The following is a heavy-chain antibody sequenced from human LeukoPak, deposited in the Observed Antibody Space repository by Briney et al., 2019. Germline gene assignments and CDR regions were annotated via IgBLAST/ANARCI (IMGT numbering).Heavy chain of an antibody. CDR3: AKSMVRGVTDYYYYYGMDV. CDR2: ISGSGGST. Sequence: GGSLRLSCAASGFTFSSYAMSWVRQAPGKGLEWVSAISGSGGSTYYADSVKGRFTISRDNSKDTLYLQMNSLRAEDTAVYYCAKSMVRGVTDYYYYYGMDVWGQGATVTVSS. V-gene: IGHV3-23*01. D-gene: IGHD3-10*01. CDR1: GFTFSSYA. J-gene: IGHJ6*02.